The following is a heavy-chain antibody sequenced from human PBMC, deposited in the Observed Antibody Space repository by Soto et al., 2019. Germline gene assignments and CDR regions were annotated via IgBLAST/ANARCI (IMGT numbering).Heavy chain of an antibody. CDR1: GFTFSSYG. CDR2: IWYDGSNK. J-gene: IGHJ4*02. D-gene: IGHD3-10*01. Sequence: GGSRRLSCAASGFTFSSYGMRWVRQAPCKGLEWVAVIWYDGSNKYYADSVKGRFTISRDNSKNTLYLQMNSLRAEDTAVYYCVKCDGSASYCYYFGLWGQGTLGTGSS. CDR3: VKCDGSASYCYYFGL. V-gene: IGHV3-33*06.